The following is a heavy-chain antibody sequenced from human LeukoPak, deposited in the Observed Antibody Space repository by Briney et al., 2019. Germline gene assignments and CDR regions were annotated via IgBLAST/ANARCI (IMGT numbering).Heavy chain of an antibody. CDR3: VRLDYSNFFDY. CDR1: GGSISSSYW. D-gene: IGHD4-11*01. J-gene: IGHJ4*02. Sequence: SETLSLTCAVSGGSISSSYWWSWVRQPPGKGLEWIGEVYHSGTTNYYPSLKSRVTISIEKSKNQFSLKLSSVTAADTAVYYCVRLDYSNFFDYWGQGNLVTVSS. CDR2: VYHSGTT. V-gene: IGHV4-4*02.